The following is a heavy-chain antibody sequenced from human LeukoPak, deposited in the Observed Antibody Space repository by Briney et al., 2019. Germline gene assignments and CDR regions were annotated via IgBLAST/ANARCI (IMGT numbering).Heavy chain of an antibody. CDR3: ARSLVVVAPFDY. V-gene: IGHV1-18*01. CDR1: GYTFSDYG. Sequence: ASVNVSCKASGYTFSDYGINWVRQAPGQGLEWMGWISTYNGNTEYALNVQGRVTMATDTSTRTAYMELRSLRSDDTAVYYCARSLVVVAPFDYWGQGTLVTVSS. D-gene: IGHD2-15*01. J-gene: IGHJ4*02. CDR2: ISTYNGNT.